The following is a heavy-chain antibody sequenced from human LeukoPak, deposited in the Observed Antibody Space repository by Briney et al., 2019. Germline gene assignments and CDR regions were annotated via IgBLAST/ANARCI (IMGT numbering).Heavy chain of an antibody. D-gene: IGHD6-13*01. J-gene: IGHJ4*02. CDR1: GFTFDDYT. V-gene: IGHV3-43*01. CDR2: ISWDSGST. CDR3: AKESAAADIDY. Sequence: PGGSLRLSCAASGFTFDDYTMHWVRQGPGKGLEWVSLISWDSGSTYYADSVKGRFTISRDNSKNTLYLQMNGLRAEDTAVYYCAKESAAADIDYWGQGTLVTVSS.